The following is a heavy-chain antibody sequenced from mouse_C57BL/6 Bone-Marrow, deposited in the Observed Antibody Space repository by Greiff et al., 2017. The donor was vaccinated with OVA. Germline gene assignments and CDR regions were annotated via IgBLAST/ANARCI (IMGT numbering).Heavy chain of an antibody. V-gene: IGHV14-2*01. J-gene: IGHJ2*01. D-gene: IGHD2-4*01. CDR1: GFNIQDYY. CDR3: AREGAMITVDY. Sequence: EVKLQESGAELVKPGASVKLSCTASGFNIQDYYMPWVKQRTEQGLEWIGRIDPEDGETKYAPKFQGKATITADTSSNTAYLQLSSLTSEDTAVYYGAREGAMITVDYWGQGTTLTVSS. CDR2: IDPEDGET.